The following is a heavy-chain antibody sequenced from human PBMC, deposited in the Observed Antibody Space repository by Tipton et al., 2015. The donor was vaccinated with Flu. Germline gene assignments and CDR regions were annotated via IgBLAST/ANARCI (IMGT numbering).Heavy chain of an antibody. J-gene: IGHJ5*02. CDR2: TFHSGNT. V-gene: IGHV4-39*07. Sequence: GLVKPSETLSLTCGVSGDSITSSNYYWGWIRQPPGKGLEWIGNTFHSGNTYLNPSLKSRVTISIDTSKNEFSLKLSSVTAADTAVYYCARRDYSNYVSEPKNLFAPWGQGALVTVSS. D-gene: IGHD4-11*01. CDR1: GDSITSSNYY. CDR3: ARRDYSNYVSEPKNLFAP.